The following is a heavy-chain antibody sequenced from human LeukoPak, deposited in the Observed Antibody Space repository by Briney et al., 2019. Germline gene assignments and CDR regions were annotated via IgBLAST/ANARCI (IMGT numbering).Heavy chain of an antibody. J-gene: IGHJ4*02. Sequence: SETLSLTCTVSGGSISSYYWNWIRQPPGKGLEWIGYIYYSGSTNYNPSLKSRVTISVDTSNNHFSLKLTSVTAADTAVYYCARAPEYGWGSYLLYWGQGIQVTVSS. V-gene: IGHV4-59*01. CDR1: GGSISSYY. CDR3: ARAPEYGWGSYLLY. CDR2: IYYSGST. D-gene: IGHD3-10*01.